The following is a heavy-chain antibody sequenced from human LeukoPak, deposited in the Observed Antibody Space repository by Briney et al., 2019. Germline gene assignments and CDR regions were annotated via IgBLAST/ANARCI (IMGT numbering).Heavy chain of an antibody. V-gene: IGHV1-2*02. CDR2: VNPNSGGT. Sequence: EASVKVSCKASGYTFTGYYMHWVRQAPGQGLEWMGWVNPNSGGTNFAQKFQGRVTMTRDTSVSTAYMELSRLRSDDTAVYYCARDHCTSSGCYEYYYYGVDVWGQGTTVTVSS. CDR3: ARDHCTSSGCYEYYYYGVDV. D-gene: IGHD2-2*01. CDR1: GYTFTGYY. J-gene: IGHJ6*02.